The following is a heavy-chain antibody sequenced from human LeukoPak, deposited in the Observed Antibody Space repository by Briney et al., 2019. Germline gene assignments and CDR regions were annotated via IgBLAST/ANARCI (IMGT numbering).Heavy chain of an antibody. V-gene: IGHV4-59*08. J-gene: IGHJ5*02. D-gene: IGHD5-24*01. CDR2: IYYSGGT. CDR1: GGSISSYY. Sequence: SETLSLTCTVSGGSISSYYWSWIRQPPGKGLEWIGYIYYSGGTNYNPSLKSRVTISVDTSKNQFSLKLSSVTAADTAVYYCARHRRDGYNRAQFDPWGQGTLVTVSS. CDR3: ARHRRDGYNRAQFDP.